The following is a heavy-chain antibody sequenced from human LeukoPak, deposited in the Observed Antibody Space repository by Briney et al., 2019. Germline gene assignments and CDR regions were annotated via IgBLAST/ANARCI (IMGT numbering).Heavy chain of an antibody. D-gene: IGHD3-3*01. CDR3: ASPIFGVVPASFVDY. CDR1: GFTFSSYW. CDR2: ISSSSSYI. J-gene: IGHJ4*02. V-gene: IGHV3-21*01. Sequence: PGGSLRLSCAASGFTFSSYWMHWVRQAPGKGLEWVSSISSSSSYIYYADSVKGRFTISRDNAKNSLYLQMNSLRAEDTAVYYCASPIFGVVPASFVDYWGQGTLVTVSS.